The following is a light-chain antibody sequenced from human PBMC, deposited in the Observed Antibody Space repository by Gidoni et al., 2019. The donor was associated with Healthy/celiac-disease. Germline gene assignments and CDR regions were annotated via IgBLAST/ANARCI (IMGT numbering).Light chain of an antibody. V-gene: IGKV1-39*01. CDR2: AAP. J-gene: IGKJ2*01. Sequence: DIHITKTPSSLSASVADRVTITCTASQSISSYLNWYQQKPGKAPKLLFYAAPSLQSVVPSSCSGSGSGTDFTLTISSLQPEDFATYYCQQSYSTPYTFGQGTKLEIK. CDR3: QQSYSTPYT. CDR1: QSISSY.